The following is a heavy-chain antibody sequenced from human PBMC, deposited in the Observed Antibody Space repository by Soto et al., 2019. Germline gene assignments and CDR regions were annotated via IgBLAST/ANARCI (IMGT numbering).Heavy chain of an antibody. V-gene: IGHV3-33*01. CDR2: IWYDGSNK. J-gene: IGHJ4*02. Sequence: GGSLRLSCAASGFTFSSYGMHWVRQAPGKGLEWVAVIWYDGSNKYYADSVKGRFTISRDNSKNTLYLQMNSLRAEDTAVYYCARDGRYCSGGSCYSGSDYFDYWGQGTLVTVSS. CDR3: ARDGRYCSGGSCYSGSDYFDY. D-gene: IGHD2-15*01. CDR1: GFTFSSYG.